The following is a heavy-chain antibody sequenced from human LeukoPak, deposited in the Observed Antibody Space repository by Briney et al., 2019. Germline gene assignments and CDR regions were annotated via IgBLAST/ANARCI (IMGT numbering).Heavy chain of an antibody. Sequence: GGSLRLSCAASGFTFSDYYMSWIHQAPGKGLEWVSYISSSGSTIYYADSVKGRFTISRDNSKNTLYLQMNSLRAEDTAVYYCAKGGYYDSSGYGGHDYWGQGTLVTVSS. J-gene: IGHJ4*02. CDR1: GFTFSDYY. V-gene: IGHV3-11*04. CDR2: ISSSGSTI. CDR3: AKGGYYDSSGYGGHDY. D-gene: IGHD3-22*01.